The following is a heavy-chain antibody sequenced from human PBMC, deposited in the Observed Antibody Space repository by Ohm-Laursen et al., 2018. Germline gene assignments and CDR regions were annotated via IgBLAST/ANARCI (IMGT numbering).Heavy chain of an antibody. CDR3: ARDYTYCSSTSCYIPGMDV. D-gene: IGHD2-2*02. Sequence: TPSLTCSVSGGSISSYYWSWIRQPPGKGLEWIGYIYYSGSTNYNPSLKSRVTMSVDTSKNQFSLKLSSVTAADTAVYYCARDYTYCSSTSCYIPGMDVWGQGTTVTVSS. CDR1: GGSISSYY. V-gene: IGHV4-59*12. J-gene: IGHJ6*02. CDR2: IYYSGST.